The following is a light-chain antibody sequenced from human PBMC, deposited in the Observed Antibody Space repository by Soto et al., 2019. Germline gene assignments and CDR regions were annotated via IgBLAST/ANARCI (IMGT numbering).Light chain of an antibody. CDR3: SSYTSSSTYVV. V-gene: IGLV2-14*03. Sequence: QSVLTQPASVSGSPGQSITISCTGTSSDVGGYNYVSWYQQHPGIAPKLMIYDVIDRPSGVSNRFSGSKSGNSASLTISGLQAEDEADYYCSSYTSSSTYVVFGGGTKLTVL. CDR2: DVI. J-gene: IGLJ2*01. CDR1: SSDVGGYNY.